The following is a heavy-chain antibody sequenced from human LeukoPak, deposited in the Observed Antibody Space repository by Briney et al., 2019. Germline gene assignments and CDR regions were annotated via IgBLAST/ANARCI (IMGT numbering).Heavy chain of an antibody. D-gene: IGHD6-13*01. CDR2: IRYDGSEK. Sequence: PGGSLRLSCAASGFTFSRYGMHWVRQAPGKGLEWVAFIRYDGSEKYYADSVKGRFTISRDNPKNTLYLQMSSLRAEDTAVYYCARLAAAGTSYWGQGTLVTVSS. CDR1: GFTFSRYG. CDR3: ARLAAAGTSY. J-gene: IGHJ4*02. V-gene: IGHV3-30*02.